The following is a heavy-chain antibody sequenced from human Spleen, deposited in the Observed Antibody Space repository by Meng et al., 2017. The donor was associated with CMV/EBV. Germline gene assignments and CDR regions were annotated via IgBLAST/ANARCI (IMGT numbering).Heavy chain of an antibody. CDR1: GFTFDDYG. V-gene: IGHV3-20*04. D-gene: IGHD3-3*01. CDR3: ATEGQRFLEWLDMDV. CDR2: INWNGGST. J-gene: IGHJ6*02. Sequence: GESLKISCAASGFTFDDYGMSWVRQAPGKGLEWVSGINWNGGSTGYADSVKGRFTISRDNAKNSLYLQMNSLRAEDTAVYYCATEGQRFLEWLDMDVWGQGTTVTVSS.